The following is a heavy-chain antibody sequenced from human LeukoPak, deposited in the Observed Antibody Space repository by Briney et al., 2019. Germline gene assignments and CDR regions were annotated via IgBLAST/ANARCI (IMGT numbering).Heavy chain of an antibody. J-gene: IGHJ4*02. CDR1: GGPISSNSHS. CDR2: IYYSGNT. D-gene: IGHD6-13*01. Sequence: SGTLSLTCTVSGGPISSNSHSWEWIRQPPGKGLEWIANIYYSGNTNYNPSLESRVTISVDASENQFSLKLNSVTAADTAVYYCARRIHGSSHVDCWGQGTLVTVSS. V-gene: IGHV4-39*01. CDR3: ARRIHGSSHVDC.